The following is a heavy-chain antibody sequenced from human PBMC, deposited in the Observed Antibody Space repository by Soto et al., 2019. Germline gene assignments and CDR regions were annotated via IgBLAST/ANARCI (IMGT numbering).Heavy chain of an antibody. Sequence: QVQLQESGPGLVKSSETLSLTCTVSGGPISTYYWSWTRQPPGKGLEWIGYIYYSGSTNHNPSLKXXXPISVDPPTSXXPXTXXSVPAADTGVYCCARGTARGRYDILTGYSPSSFDHWGQGTLVTVSS. CDR2: IYYSGST. CDR3: ARGTARGRYDILTGYSPSSFDH. CDR1: GGPISTYY. D-gene: IGHD3-9*01. J-gene: IGHJ4*02. V-gene: IGHV4-59*12.